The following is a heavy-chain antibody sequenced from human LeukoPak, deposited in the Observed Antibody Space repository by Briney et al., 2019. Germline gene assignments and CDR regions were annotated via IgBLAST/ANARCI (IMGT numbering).Heavy chain of an antibody. V-gene: IGHV4-59*01. Sequence: PSETLSLTCTVSGASISSYYWSWIRQPPGKGLEWIGYIFHSGSTNYSPSLKSRVTISVDTSKNQLSLKLSSVTAADTAVYYCARGAPGGNDYGDYWGQGTLVTVSS. J-gene: IGHJ4*02. CDR2: IFHSGST. CDR3: ARGAPGGNDYGDY. CDR1: GASISSYY.